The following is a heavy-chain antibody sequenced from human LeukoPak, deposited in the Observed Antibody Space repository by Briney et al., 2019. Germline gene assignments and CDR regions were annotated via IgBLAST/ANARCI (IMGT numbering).Heavy chain of an antibody. CDR3: ARGSVVGGRDAFDI. CDR1: GFTFSSYA. D-gene: IGHD1-26*01. CDR2: ISYDGSHE. J-gene: IGHJ3*02. V-gene: IGHV3-30-3*01. Sequence: GRSLRLSCAASGFTFSSYAIHWVRQAPGKGLEWVAVISYDGSHEYYGDSVKGRFTISRDNFKNTLYLRMNSLRAEDTAVYYCARGSVVGGRDAFDIWGQGTMVTVSS.